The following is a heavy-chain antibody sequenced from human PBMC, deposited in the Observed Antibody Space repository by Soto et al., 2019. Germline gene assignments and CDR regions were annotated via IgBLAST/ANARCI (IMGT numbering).Heavy chain of an antibody. Sequence: EVQLVESGGGLVQPGGSLRLSCAASGFTFSSYSMNWVRQAPGKGLEWIAYIGIGGSLIFFADSVKGRFTISRDNAKNSLYLQMNSLRDEDTAVYYCARDTAYAFDYWGQGTLVTVSS. CDR1: GFTFSSYS. V-gene: IGHV3-48*02. J-gene: IGHJ4*02. D-gene: IGHD3-16*01. CDR2: IGIGGSLI. CDR3: ARDTAYAFDY.